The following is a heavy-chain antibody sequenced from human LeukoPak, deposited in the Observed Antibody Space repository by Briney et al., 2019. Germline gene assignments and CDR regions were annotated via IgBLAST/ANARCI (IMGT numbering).Heavy chain of an antibody. Sequence: PSETLSLTCIVSGGXMTNLYCTWIRQPPGKGLEWIGDIYDSGSTRYNTSLESRVTISVGTFKNQFSLKLSSVTAADTAVYYCAKGGNTNFYYGDVWGQGTTVTVSS. V-gene: IGHV4-59*01. CDR1: GGXMTNLY. J-gene: IGHJ6*02. D-gene: IGHD2/OR15-2a*01. CDR3: AKGGNTNFYYGDV. CDR2: IYDSGST.